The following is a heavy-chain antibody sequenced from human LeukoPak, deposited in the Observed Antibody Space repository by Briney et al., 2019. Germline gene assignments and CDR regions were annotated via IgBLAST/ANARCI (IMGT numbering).Heavy chain of an antibody. CDR3: ARRGGSNGWGDFDI. V-gene: IGHV3-23*01. D-gene: IGHD6-19*01. J-gene: IGHJ3*02. CDR2: ITTGGPNT. CDR1: GFTFSSYT. Sequence: PGGSLRLSCTASGFTFSSYTMSWVRQAPGKGLKWVSTITTGGPNTYYADSVKGRFTISRDNSRSTLYLQMNSLSREDTALYYCARRGGSNGWGDFDIWGQGTMVTVSS.